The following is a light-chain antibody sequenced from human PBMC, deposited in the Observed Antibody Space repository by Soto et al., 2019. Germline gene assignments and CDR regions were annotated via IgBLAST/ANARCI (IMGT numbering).Light chain of an antibody. Sequence: ENVLTQSPATLSLSPGEGATLSCRASESVGSDLAWYQQKPGQPPRLLIYDVSGRATGVPARFSGSGSGTEFTLTIISLEPEDFAVYYCQQRDSWPLTFGGGTKVEIK. CDR2: DVS. V-gene: IGKV3-11*01. J-gene: IGKJ4*01. CDR3: QQRDSWPLT. CDR1: ESVGSD.